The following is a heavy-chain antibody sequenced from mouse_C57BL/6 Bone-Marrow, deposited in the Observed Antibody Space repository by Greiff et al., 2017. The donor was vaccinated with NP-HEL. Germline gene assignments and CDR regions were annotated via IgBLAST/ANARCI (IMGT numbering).Heavy chain of an antibody. D-gene: IGHD1-1*01. J-gene: IGHJ1*03. V-gene: IGHV1-82*01. CDR1: GYAFSSSW. CDR2: IYPGDGDT. CDR3: TVITTGGYFDV. Sequence: VQLQQSGPELVKPGASVKISCKASGYAFSSSWMNWVKQRPGKGLEWIGRIYPGDGDTNYNGKFKGKATLTADKSSSTAYMQLSSLTSEDSAVYFCTVITTGGYFDVWGTGTTVTVSS.